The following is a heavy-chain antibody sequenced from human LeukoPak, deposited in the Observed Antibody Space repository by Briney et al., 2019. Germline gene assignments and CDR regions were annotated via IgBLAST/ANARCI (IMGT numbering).Heavy chain of an antibody. J-gene: IGHJ5*02. V-gene: IGHV3-9*01. D-gene: IGHD3-16*01. CDR2: ISWNSGSI. CDR1: GFTFDDYA. CDR3: AKDIMSSPRWRFDP. Sequence: GGSLRLSCAASGFTFDDYAMHWVRQGPGKGLEWVSGISWNSGSIGYADSVKGRFTISRDNAKNSLYLQMNSLRAEDTALYYCAKDIMSSPRWRFDPWGQGTLVTVSS.